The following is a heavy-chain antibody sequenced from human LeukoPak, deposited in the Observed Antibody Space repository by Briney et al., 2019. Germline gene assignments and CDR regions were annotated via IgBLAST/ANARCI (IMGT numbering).Heavy chain of an antibody. Sequence: GGSPRLSCAASGFTFAIHAMTWVRQAPGKGLEWVSGISGDGASTHYAESVKGQFTISRDNSQNTLFLQMNSLRVEDTAIYYCAKDSYVSGRPLHTFDVWGQGTMVTVSS. V-gene: IGHV3-23*01. CDR2: ISGDGAST. D-gene: IGHD3-10*01. J-gene: IGHJ3*01. CDR1: GFTFAIHA. CDR3: AKDSYVSGRPLHTFDV.